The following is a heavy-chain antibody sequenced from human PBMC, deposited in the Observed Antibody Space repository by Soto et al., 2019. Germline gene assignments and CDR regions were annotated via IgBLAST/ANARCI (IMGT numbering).Heavy chain of an antibody. CDR3: AKYRLPNRSDFDY. CDR1: GFTFTNYA. D-gene: IGHD2-15*01. J-gene: IGHJ4*02. V-gene: IGHV3-23*01. CDR2: ISGSGDTA. Sequence: GGSLRLSCAASGFTFTNYAMSWVRQAPGKGLEWVSVISGSGDTAYYADSVKGRFTISRDSSKNTLYLQMNSLRAEDTAVYYCAKYRLPNRSDFDYWGQGTLVTVSS.